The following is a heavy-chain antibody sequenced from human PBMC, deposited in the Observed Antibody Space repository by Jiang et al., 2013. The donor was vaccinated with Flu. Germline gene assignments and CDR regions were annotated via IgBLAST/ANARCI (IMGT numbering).Heavy chain of an antibody. V-gene: IGHV3-15*01. CDR3: TTDWGSGTYFKMALDV. CDR1: GFTFSNAW. D-gene: IGHD3-10*01. CDR2: IKSDSRGFAT. J-gene: IGHJ3*01. Sequence: GGGLVQPGGSLRLSCAASGFTFSNAWMYWFRQPPGKGPEWVGRIKSDSRGFATDYAASVKGRFTISREDLKSTVYLQMSNLKNEDTAMYYCTTDWGSGTYFKMALDVWGQGTMVTVSS.